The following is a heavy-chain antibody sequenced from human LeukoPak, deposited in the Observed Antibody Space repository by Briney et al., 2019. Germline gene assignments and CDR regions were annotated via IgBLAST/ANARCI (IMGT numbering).Heavy chain of an antibody. D-gene: IGHD6-6*01. J-gene: IGHJ4*02. CDR2: INSKSQYI. Sequence: GGSLRLSCAASGSTFSSYAMSWVRQAPGKGLEWVSSINSKSQYIYYADSLKGRFTISRDNGKNSVYLQMNSLRAEDTAVYFCARADSSSSRLDCWGQGTLVTVSS. CDR3: ARADSSSSRLDC. V-gene: IGHV3-21*01. CDR1: GSTFSSYA.